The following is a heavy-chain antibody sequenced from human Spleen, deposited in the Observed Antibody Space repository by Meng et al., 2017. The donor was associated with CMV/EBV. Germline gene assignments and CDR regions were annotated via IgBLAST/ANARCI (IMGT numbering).Heavy chain of an antibody. V-gene: IGHV4-31*03. J-gene: IGHJ1*01. CDR2: IYYSGST. Sequence: LRLSCTVSGGSISSGGYYWSWIRQHPGKGLEWIGYIYYSGSTYYNPSLKSRVTISVDTSKNQFSLKLSSVTAADTAVYYCARGWWGGYFQHWGQGTLVTVSS. CDR3: ARGWWGGYFQH. CDR1: GGSISSGGYY. D-gene: IGHD2-15*01.